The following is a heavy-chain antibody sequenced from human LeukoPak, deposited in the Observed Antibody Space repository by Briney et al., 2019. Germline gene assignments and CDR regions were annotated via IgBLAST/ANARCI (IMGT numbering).Heavy chain of an antibody. CDR2: ISGTGGST. CDR3: AKDRNPEPSFDY. J-gene: IGHJ4*02. Sequence: GGSLRLSCAASGFTFSSYAMSWVRQAPGRGGEGGGAISGTGGSTYYADSVNGRFTISRDNSKNTLYLQMNSLTAEDTAVYYCAKDRNPEPSFDYWGQGTLVTVSS. D-gene: IGHD1-14*01. V-gene: IGHV3-23*01. CDR1: GFTFSSYA.